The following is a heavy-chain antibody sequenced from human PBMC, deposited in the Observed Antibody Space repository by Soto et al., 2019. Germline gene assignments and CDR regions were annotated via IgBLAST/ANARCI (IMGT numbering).Heavy chain of an antibody. V-gene: IGHV4-39*01. CDR1: GGSISSSSYY. D-gene: IGHD3-10*01. CDR3: ARRRGRDQPPGGFDP. Sequence: SETLSLTCTVSGGSISSSSYYWGWIRQPPGKGLEWIGSIYYSGSTYYNPSLKSRVTISVDTSKNQFSLKLSSVTAADTAVYYCARRRGRDQPPGGFDPWGQGTLVTVSS. J-gene: IGHJ5*02. CDR2: IYYSGST.